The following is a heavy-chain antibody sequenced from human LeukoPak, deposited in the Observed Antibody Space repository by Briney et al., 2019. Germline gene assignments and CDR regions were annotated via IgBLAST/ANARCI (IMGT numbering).Heavy chain of an antibody. CDR2: IRQDGSEK. CDR1: GFTFSSYW. D-gene: IGHD5-24*01. J-gene: IGHJ4*02. Sequence: PGGSLRLSCAASGFTFSSYWMSWVRQAPGKGLEWVANIRQDGSEKYYVDSVKGRFTISRDNAKNSLYLQMNSLRAEDTALYYCAKDISRMATITGYFDYWGQGTLVTVSS. CDR3: AKDISRMATITGYFDY. V-gene: IGHV3-7*03.